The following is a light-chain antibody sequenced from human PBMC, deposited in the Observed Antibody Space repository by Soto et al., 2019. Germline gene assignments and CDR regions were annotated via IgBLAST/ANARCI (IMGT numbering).Light chain of an antibody. J-gene: IGKJ4*01. CDR2: GAS. Sequence: EIGMSQSAATLSVSPGDSSTLSCRASQSVSSNLAWYQQKPGQAPRLLIYGASTRSTGIPARFSGSGSGTDFTLTISILEPEAFAVYYGQHRSNWPINLGGGTKVQI. CDR1: QSVSSN. CDR3: QHRSNWPIN. V-gene: IGKV3-11*01.